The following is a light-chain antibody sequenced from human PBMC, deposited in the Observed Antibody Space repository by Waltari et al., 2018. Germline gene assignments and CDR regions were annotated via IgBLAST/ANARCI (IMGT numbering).Light chain of an antibody. J-gene: IGLJ3*02. CDR2: YVS. CDR1: SSDVGGYNY. CDR3: SSYTSSSTWV. Sequence: QSALTQPASVSGSPGQSTTISCTGTSSDVGGYNYVPWYQQHPGKPPKLMIYYVSKRPSGVSNRCSGSKSGNTASLTISGLQAEDEADYYCSSYTSSSTWVFGGGTKLTVL. V-gene: IGLV2-14*01.